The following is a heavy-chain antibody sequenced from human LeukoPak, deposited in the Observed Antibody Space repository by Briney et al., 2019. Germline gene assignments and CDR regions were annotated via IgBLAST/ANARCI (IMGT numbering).Heavy chain of an antibody. V-gene: IGHV3-74*01. D-gene: IGHD2-2*01. Sequence: PGGSLRLSCAASGFTFSNYWMHWVRQAPGKGLVWVSRINSDGSSTNYADSVKGRFTISRDNAKNTLYLQMNSLRAEHTAVYYCASLLGCSTTNCNPDRDYWGQGTLVTVSS. CDR2: INSDGSST. J-gene: IGHJ4*02. CDR3: ASLLGCSTTNCNPDRDY. CDR1: GFTFSNYW.